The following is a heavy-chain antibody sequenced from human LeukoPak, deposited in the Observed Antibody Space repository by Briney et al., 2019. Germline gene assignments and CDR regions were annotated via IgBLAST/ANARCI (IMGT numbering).Heavy chain of an antibody. Sequence: SETLSLTCTVSGGSISSSNYYWGWIRQPPGKGLEWIGTMFYGGTTYYSPSLKSRVTISVDTSKNQFSLKVSSVTAADTAVYYCARPRLLYGSGPTLVWGPGTLVTVSS. J-gene: IGHJ4*02. V-gene: IGHV4-39*07. CDR3: ARPRLLYGSGPTLV. CDR2: MFYGGTT. D-gene: IGHD3-10*01. CDR1: GGSISSSNYY.